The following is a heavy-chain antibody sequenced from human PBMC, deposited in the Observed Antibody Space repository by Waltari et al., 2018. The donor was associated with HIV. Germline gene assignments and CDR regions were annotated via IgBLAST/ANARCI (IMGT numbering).Heavy chain of an antibody. Sequence: EVHLVESGGGLVQPGGSLRLSCAASGFTLGTYWMNWVRQAPGKGLEWVANIKHEGSERYYGDSVRGRFTIARDNAKNSLYLQMNRLRAQDTAVYYCARDACSGCNCRYNYFDYWGQGSLVTVSS. V-gene: IGHV3-7*01. CDR2: IKHEGSER. J-gene: IGHJ4*02. CDR1: GFTLGTYW. CDR3: ARDACSGCNCRYNYFDY. D-gene: IGHD2-15*01.